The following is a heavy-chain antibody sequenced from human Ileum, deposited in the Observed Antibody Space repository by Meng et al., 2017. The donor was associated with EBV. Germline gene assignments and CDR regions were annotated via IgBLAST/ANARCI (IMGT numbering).Heavy chain of an antibody. CDR1: GDSISSNNW. CDR3: ARGSDYVWGI. V-gene: IGHV4-4*02. J-gene: IGHJ4*02. CDR2: IHHSGTT. Sequence: QGQLQELGPGLVKPSGTLSLTCAVSGDSISSNNWWSWVRQSPGKGLEWIAEIHHSGTTTYNPSLKSRVTISVDKSENHFSLKLTSVTAADTAVYYCARGSDYVWGIWGQGTLVTVSS. D-gene: IGHD3-16*01.